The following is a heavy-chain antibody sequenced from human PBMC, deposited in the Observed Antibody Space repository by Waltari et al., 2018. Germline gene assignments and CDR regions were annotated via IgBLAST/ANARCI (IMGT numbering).Heavy chain of an antibody. Sequence: EIQLVEPGGGPVQPGRSLRLSCTASGFNFDDYAMYWVRQPPGKGLEWVAGSNWMSGRIGYADSVKGRFTISRDNGKNSLYLEMNSLRIEDTALYYCAKSNNYDFGSGYPDHWGQGTMVTVSS. CDR3: AKSNNYDFGSGYPDH. V-gene: IGHV3-9*01. J-gene: IGHJ4*02. CDR2: SNWMSGRI. D-gene: IGHD3-3*01. CDR1: GFNFDDYA.